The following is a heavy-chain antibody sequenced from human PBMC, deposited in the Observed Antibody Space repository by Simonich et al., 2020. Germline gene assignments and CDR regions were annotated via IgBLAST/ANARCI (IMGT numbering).Heavy chain of an antibody. J-gene: IGHJ3*02. CDR3: ARDPVVPAAIRNAFDI. CDR1: GYTFPGYY. Sequence: QVQLVQSGAEVKKPGASVKVSCKASGYTFPGYYMHWVRQAPGQGLEEMGWINPNSGGTNYAQKFQGRVTMTRDTSISTAYMELSRLRSDDTAVYYCARDPVVPAAIRNAFDIWGQGTMVTVSS. D-gene: IGHD2-2*01. CDR2: INPNSGGT. V-gene: IGHV1-2*02.